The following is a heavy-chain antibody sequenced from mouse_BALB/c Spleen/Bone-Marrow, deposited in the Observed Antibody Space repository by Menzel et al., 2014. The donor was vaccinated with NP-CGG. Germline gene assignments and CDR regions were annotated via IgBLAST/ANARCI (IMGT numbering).Heavy chain of an antibody. V-gene: IGHV1-9*01. CDR2: ILPGSGST. Sequence: QVQLKDSGAELMKPGASVKISCKATGYTFSSYWIEWVKRRPGHGLEWIGEILPGSGSTNCNEKFKGKATFTADTSSNTAYMQLSSLTSEDSAVYYCARREVSYYYDYWGQGTTLTVSS. CDR1: GYTFSSYW. J-gene: IGHJ2*01. D-gene: IGHD2-12*01. CDR3: ARREVSYYYDY.